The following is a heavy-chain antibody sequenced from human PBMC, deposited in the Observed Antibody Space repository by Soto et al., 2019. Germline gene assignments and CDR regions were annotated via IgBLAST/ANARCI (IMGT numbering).Heavy chain of an antibody. Sequence: GASVKVSCKASGYTFTGYYMHWVRQAPGQGLEWMGWINPNSGGTNYAQKFQGWVTMTRDTSISTAYMELSRLRSDDTAVYYCAREGPAAGLYYYMDVWGKGTTVTVSS. V-gene: IGHV1-2*04. J-gene: IGHJ6*03. D-gene: IGHD6-13*01. CDR3: AREGPAAGLYYYMDV. CDR2: INPNSGGT. CDR1: GYTFTGYY.